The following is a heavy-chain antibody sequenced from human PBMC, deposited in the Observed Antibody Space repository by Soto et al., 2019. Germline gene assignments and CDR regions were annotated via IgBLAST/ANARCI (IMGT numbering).Heavy chain of an antibody. CDR1: GGTISNYY. Sequence: SETLSLTYTVSGGTISNYYWSWIRQTPGRGLEWIGCVHESGSTDYNPSLKGRVTISLHTSKSQFSLSLRSATAADTATYYCARGARALITSFFAYWGQG. CDR3: ARGARALITSFFAY. CDR2: VHESGST. D-gene: IGHD1-20*01. V-gene: IGHV4-59*01. J-gene: IGHJ4*02.